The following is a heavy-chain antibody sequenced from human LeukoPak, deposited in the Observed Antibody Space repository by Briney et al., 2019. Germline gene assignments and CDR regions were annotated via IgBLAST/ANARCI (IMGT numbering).Heavy chain of an antibody. J-gene: IGHJ4*02. V-gene: IGHV4-31*03. Sequence: PSETLSLTCTVSGGSISSGGYYWSWIRQHPGEGLEWIGYIYYSGSTYYNPSLKSRVTISVDTSKNQFSLKLSSVTAADTAVYYCARTLRFLEWLSYFDYWGQGTLVTVSS. CDR2: IYYSGST. CDR1: GGSISSGGYY. CDR3: ARTLRFLEWLSYFDY. D-gene: IGHD3-3*01.